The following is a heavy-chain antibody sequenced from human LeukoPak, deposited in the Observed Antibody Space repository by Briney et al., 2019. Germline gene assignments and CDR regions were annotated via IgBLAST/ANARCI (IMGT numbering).Heavy chain of an antibody. J-gene: IGHJ4*02. V-gene: IGHV3-15*01. CDR2: IKSKTDGGKT. Sequence: GGSLRLSCAASGFTFSNAWMTWVRQAPGKGLEWVGRIKSKTDGGKTAYAAPVKGRFTISRDASKDKLYLNMNSQTTKDRAVYYCQRGRVSDWGQGTLVTVS. CDR3: QRGRVSD. CDR1: GFTFSNAW. D-gene: IGHD6-25*01.